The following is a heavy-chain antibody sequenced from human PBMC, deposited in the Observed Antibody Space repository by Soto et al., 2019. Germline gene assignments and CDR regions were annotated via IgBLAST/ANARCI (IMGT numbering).Heavy chain of an antibody. CDR3: ARARSSSGWYDYYYGMDV. CDR2: ISAYNGNT. Sequence: ASVKVSCKASGYTFTSYDISWVRQAPGQGLEWMGWISAYNGNTNYAQKLQGRVTMTTDTSTSTAYMELRSLRSDDTAVYYCARARSSSGWYDYYYGMDVWGQGTTVTVSS. CDR1: GYTFTSYD. V-gene: IGHV1-18*01. D-gene: IGHD6-19*01. J-gene: IGHJ6*02.